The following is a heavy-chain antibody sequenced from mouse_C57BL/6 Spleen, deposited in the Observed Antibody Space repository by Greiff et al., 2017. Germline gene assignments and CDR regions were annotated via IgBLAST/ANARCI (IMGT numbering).Heavy chain of an antibody. V-gene: IGHV2-2*01. CDR3: ARIYYDYDPLYWYFDV. D-gene: IGHD2-4*01. CDR1: GFSLTSYG. J-gene: IGHJ1*03. Sequence: VQRVESGPGLVQPSQSLSITCTVSGFSLTSYGVHWVRQSPGKGLEWLGVIWSGGSTDYNAAFISRLSISKDNSKSQVFFKMNSLQADDTAIYYCARIYYDYDPLYWYFDVWGTGTTVTVSS. CDR2: IWSGGST.